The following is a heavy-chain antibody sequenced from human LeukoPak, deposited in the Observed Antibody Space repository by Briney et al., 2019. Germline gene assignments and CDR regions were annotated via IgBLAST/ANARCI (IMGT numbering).Heavy chain of an antibody. CDR3: ATGGSTSSDNWFDP. CDR2: ISGSGGSI. CDR1: GFTFSSYA. D-gene: IGHD2-2*01. V-gene: IGHV3-23*01. J-gene: IGHJ5*02. Sequence: GGSLRLSCAASGFTFSSYAMSWVRQAPGKGLEWVSAISGSGGSIYYADSVKGRFTISRDNSKNTLYLQMNSLRAEDTAVYYCATGGSTSSDNWFDPWGQGTLVTVSS.